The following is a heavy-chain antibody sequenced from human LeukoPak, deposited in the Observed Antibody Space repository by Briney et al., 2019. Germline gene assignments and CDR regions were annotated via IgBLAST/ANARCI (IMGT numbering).Heavy chain of an antibody. D-gene: IGHD5-24*01. J-gene: IGHJ4*02. Sequence: PGRSLRLSCAASGFTFSSHTMYWVRQAPGKGLEWVAVISYDGSNKYYADSVKGRFTISRDNSKNTLYLQMNSLRAEDTAVYYCARELGDGYNNGTFDYWGQGTLVIVSS. CDR2: ISYDGSNK. V-gene: IGHV3-30-3*01. CDR3: ARELGDGYNNGTFDY. CDR1: GFTFSSHT.